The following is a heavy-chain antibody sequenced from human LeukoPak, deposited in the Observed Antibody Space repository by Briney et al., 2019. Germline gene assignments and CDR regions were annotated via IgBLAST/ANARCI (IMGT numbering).Heavy chain of an antibody. D-gene: IGHD1-1*01. CDR3: ARDHNYAFDN. Sequence: GGSLRLSCAASGFIFSDYSMNWVRQAPGKGLERISYIGLSSGRTMYADSVKGRFTISGDNAKNSLYLQMNSLRVEDTAVYFCARDHNYAFDNWGQGILVTVSS. CDR1: GFIFSDYS. CDR2: IGLSSGRT. J-gene: IGHJ4*02. V-gene: IGHV3-48*04.